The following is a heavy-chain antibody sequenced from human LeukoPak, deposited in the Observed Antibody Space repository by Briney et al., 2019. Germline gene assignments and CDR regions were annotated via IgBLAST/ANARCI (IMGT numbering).Heavy chain of an antibody. J-gene: IGHJ3*02. CDR1: GFTFNNAW. CDR3: TTDIVVVPTTSAFDI. CDR2: IKRKTDGETT. Sequence: GGSLRLSCAASGFTFNNAWMNWVRQAPGKGLEWVGRIKRKTDGETTDYAPPVKGRFTISRDDSKSTLYQQMNSLKAEDTAVYYCTTDIVVVPTTSAFDIWGQGTMVTVSS. V-gene: IGHV3-15*01. D-gene: IGHD2-2*01.